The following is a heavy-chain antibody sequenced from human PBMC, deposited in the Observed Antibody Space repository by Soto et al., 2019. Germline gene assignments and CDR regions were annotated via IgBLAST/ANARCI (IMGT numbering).Heavy chain of an antibody. CDR2: IYYSGST. J-gene: IGHJ4*02. CDR1: GGSISSGGYF. D-gene: IGHD1-1*01. CDR3: ARVAKEENPEVGSWNYFDY. V-gene: IGHV4-31*11. Sequence: QVQLQESGPGLVKPSQTLSLTCAVSGGSISSGGYFWSWVRQHPGRGLERIGNIYYSGSTYYHPPHKSRVTISADTLKNQLSLNLSSVTAADTAVYYWARVAKEENPEVGSWNYFDYWGQGTRVTVSS.